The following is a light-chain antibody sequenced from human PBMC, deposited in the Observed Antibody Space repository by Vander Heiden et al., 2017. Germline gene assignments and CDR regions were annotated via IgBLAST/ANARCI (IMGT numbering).Light chain of an antibody. CDR2: ASS. CDR1: QTIRNS. CDR3: QQSYTTPRT. V-gene: IGKV1-39*01. Sequence: DTQITQSPSSLSASVGDRVTVTCRASQTIRNSLNWYQQKPGTAPRLLLYASSTLQSGVPSRFSGGGSGTDFTLTISDLQPEDFATYFCQQSYTTPRTFGQGTKVEI. J-gene: IGKJ2*01.